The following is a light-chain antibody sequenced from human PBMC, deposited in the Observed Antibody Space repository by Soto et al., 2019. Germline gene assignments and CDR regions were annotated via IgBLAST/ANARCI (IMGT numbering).Light chain of an antibody. J-gene: IGKJ2*03. V-gene: IGKV1-39*01. CDR1: QDINVY. CDR2: SAS. Sequence: DIQMTQSPSSVSASIGDTVTITCRASQDINVYLNWYQQKSGEVPKLLIYSASTLQSGVPSRFTGSGSETDFTLTITRLQPEDFATYYCQHGDVAPYSFGQVTKVDI. CDR3: QHGDVAPYS.